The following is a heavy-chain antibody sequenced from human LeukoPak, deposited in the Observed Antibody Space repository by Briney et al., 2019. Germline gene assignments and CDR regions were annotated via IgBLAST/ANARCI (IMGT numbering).Heavy chain of an antibody. CDR2: LNPDGSNT. J-gene: IGHJ6*03. CDR3: ARGGYGSHYYYYYYMDV. D-gene: IGHD5-18*01. V-gene: IGHV3-74*01. CDR1: GFTFSSYW. Sequence: GGSLRLSCAASGFTFSSYWMHWVRQAPGKGLVWVSRLNPDGSNTNYADSAKGRFTISRDNAKNTLYLQMSSLRAEDTAVYYCARGGYGSHYYYYYYMDVWGKGTTVTVSS.